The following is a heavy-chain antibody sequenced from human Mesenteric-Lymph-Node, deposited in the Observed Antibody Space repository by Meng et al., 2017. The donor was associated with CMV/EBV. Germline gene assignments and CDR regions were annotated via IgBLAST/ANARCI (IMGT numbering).Heavy chain of an antibody. Sequence: GESLKISCAASGFTFSSYEMNWVRQAPGKGLEWVSYISSSGSTIYYADSVKGRFTISRDNAKNSLYLQMNSLRAEDTAVYYCARDGTAGLSRYYYYYYGMDVWGQGTTVTVSS. CDR3: ARDGTAGLSRYYYYYYGMDV. CDR2: ISSSGSTI. J-gene: IGHJ6*02. CDR1: GFTFSSYE. V-gene: IGHV3-48*03.